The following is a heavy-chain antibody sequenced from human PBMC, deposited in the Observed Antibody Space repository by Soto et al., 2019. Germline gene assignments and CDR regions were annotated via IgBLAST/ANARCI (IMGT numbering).Heavy chain of an antibody. D-gene: IGHD3-9*01. V-gene: IGHV1-18*01. CDR1: GYTFTSYG. J-gene: IGHJ6*02. CDR2: ISVYNGNT. Sequence: ASVKVSCKASGYTFTSYGISWVRQAPGQGLEWMGWISVYNGNTNHAQKFQGRVIMTTDTSTSTAFMELRTLRSDDTAVYYCATTTGSSYHYYGMDVWGQGTTVTVSS. CDR3: ATTTGSSYHYYGMDV.